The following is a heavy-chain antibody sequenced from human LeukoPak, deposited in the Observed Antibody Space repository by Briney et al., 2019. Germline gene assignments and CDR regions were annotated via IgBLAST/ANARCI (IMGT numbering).Heavy chain of an antibody. D-gene: IGHD5-18*01. J-gene: IGHJ4*02. CDR3: ARRSNKGPYSYITNDY. Sequence: IPSETLSLTCTVSGGPISSIDYYWGWIRQPPGKGLEWIGSIDHSGGTYYNPSLKSRVTISADTSNNQFSLNLSSATAADTAVYYCARRSNKGPYSYITNDYWGQGILVTVSS. CDR2: IDHSGGT. V-gene: IGHV4-39*01. CDR1: GGPISSIDYY.